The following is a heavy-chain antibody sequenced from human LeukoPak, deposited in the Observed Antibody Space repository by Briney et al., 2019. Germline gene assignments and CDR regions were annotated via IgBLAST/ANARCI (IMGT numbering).Heavy chain of an antibody. D-gene: IGHD3-22*01. CDR2: ISSSGSTI. CDR1: GFTFSDYC. J-gene: IGHJ4*02. Sequence: PGGSLRLSCAASGFTFSDYCMSWIRQAPGKGLEWVSYISSSGSTIYYADSVKGRFTISRGNAKNSLYLQMNSLRAEDTAVYFCARVPYYYDSSGYWGYFDYWGQGTLVTVSS. V-gene: IGHV3-11*04. CDR3: ARVPYYYDSSGYWGYFDY.